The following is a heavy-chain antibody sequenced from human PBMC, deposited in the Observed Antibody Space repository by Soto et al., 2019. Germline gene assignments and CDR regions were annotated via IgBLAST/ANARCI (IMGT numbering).Heavy chain of an antibody. V-gene: IGHV3-15*01. Sequence: GSLRLSCAASGFTFSNAWMSWVRQAPGKGLEWVGRIKRKSDGGTTDYAAPVKGRFTISRDDSKNTLYLQMNSLKTEDTAVYYCTTGLSSRYYNFDYWGQGT. J-gene: IGHJ4*02. CDR1: GFTFSNAW. CDR2: IKRKSDGGTT. CDR3: TTGLSSRYYNFDY. D-gene: IGHD3-22*01.